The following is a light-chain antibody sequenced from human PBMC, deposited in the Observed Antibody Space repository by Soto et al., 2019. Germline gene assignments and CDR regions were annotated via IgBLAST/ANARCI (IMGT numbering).Light chain of an antibody. CDR1: SSDVGGFNS. J-gene: IGLJ1*01. Sequence: QSVLPQPASVSRSPGHSITISCTGTSSDVGGFNSVSWYQLRPGTAPKLILYDVVDRPPGVSYRFSGSKSGNTASLTISGLQAADEADYFCSSYTSTMTNVFGSGTKVTVL. CDR3: SSYTSTMTNV. CDR2: DVV. V-gene: IGLV2-14*03.